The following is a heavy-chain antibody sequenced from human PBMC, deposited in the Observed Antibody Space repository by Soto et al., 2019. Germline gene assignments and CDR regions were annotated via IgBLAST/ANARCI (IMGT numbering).Heavy chain of an antibody. CDR1: GFTFSSYA. V-gene: IGHV3-23*01. CDR2: ISGSGGST. D-gene: IGHD6-13*01. J-gene: IGHJ4*02. CDR3: AYSSTPFDY. Sequence: EVQLLESGEGLVQPGGSLRLSCASSGFTFSSYAMSWVRQAPGKGLEWVSAISGSGGSTYYADSVKGRFTISRDNSKNALYLQMNSLRAEDTAVYYCAYSSTPFDYWGQGTLVTVSS.